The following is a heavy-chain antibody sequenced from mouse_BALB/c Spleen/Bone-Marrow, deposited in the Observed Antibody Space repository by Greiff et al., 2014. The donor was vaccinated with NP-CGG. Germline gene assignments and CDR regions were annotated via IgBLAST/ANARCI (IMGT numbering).Heavy chain of an antibody. CDR2: IDPANGNT. V-gene: IGHV14-3*02. Sequence: VQLKESGAEIVKPGASVKSSCTTSGFNIEDSYIYWMKQRPEQGLEWIGRIDPANGNTKYDLKFQGKATITVDTSSATAYLQLSSLTSEDTAVYYCARNYGSSLDYWGQGTTLTVSS. D-gene: IGHD1-1*01. J-gene: IGHJ2*01. CDR1: GFNIEDSY. CDR3: ARNYGSSLDY.